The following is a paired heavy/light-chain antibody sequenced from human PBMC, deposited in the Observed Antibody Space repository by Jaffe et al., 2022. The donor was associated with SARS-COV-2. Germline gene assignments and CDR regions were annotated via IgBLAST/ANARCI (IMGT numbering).Heavy chain of an antibody. J-gene: IGHJ2*01. CDR1: GFIFSGYG. Sequence: EVQLVESGGDLVQPGGSLRLSCAASGFIFSGYGMHWVRQAPGKGLEDVSAISTNGDSTYYGDAVKGRFSISRDDSKSTLYLQMGSLRSEDTAVYYCVREGLARNFDLWGRGTLVTVSS. D-gene: IGHD3-3*02. CDR2: ISTNGDST. CDR3: VREGLARNFDL. V-gene: IGHV3-64*07.
Light chain of an antibody. CDR1: QGTGSY. CDR2: AAS. CDR3: QQLNTYPPLT. Sequence: DIQVTQSPSFLSASVGDRVTITCRASQGTGSYLAWYQQKPGKAPKLLIYAASTLQSGVPSRFSGSASGTDFTLTISSLQPEDFATYYCQQLNTYPPLTFGGGTKMEIK. J-gene: IGKJ4*01. V-gene: IGKV1-9*01.